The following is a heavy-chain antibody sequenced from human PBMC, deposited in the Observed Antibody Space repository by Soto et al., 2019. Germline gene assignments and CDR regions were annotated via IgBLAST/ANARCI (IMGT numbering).Heavy chain of an antibody. CDR1: GFTFSSYA. J-gene: IGHJ4*02. CDR2: ISGSGGST. D-gene: IGHD6-19*01. V-gene: IGHV3-23*01. CDR3: AKGSVRAVVSKTSFDY. Sequence: QAGGSLRLSCAASGFTFSSYAMSWVRQAPGKGLEWVSAISGSGGSTYYADSVKGRFTISRDNSKNTLYLQMNSLRAEDTAVYYCAKGSVRAVVSKTSFDYWGQGTLVTVSS.